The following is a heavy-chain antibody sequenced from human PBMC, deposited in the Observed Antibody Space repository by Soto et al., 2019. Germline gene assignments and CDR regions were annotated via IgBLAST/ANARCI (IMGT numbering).Heavy chain of an antibody. CDR3: VREKVTMIIAFYYFNY. CDR1: GFTVSTNY. V-gene: IGHV3-66*01. CDR2: IYAGGST. D-gene: IGHD3-22*01. Sequence: EMQLVESGGGLVQPGGSLRLYCAASGFTVSTNYMSWVRQAPGKGLEWVSVIYAGGSTHYADSVEGRFTISRDNSNNMLFLQMNSLRVEDTAVYYCVREKVTMIIAFYYFNYWGQGTRVTVSS. J-gene: IGHJ4*02.